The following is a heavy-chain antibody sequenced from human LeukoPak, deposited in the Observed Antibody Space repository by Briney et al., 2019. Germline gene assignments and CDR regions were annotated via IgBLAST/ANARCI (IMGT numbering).Heavy chain of an antibody. J-gene: IGHJ4*02. CDR3: ARENNSGWYRKAAFDY. CDR2: INPNGGGT. Sequence: ASVKVSCKASGYTFTSYDINWVRQATGQGLEWMGWINPNGGGTNYAQNFQGRVTMTRDTSISTAYMELSRLRSDDTAIYYCARENNSGWYRKAAFDYWGQGTLVTVAS. CDR1: GYTFTSYD. D-gene: IGHD6-19*01. V-gene: IGHV1-2*02.